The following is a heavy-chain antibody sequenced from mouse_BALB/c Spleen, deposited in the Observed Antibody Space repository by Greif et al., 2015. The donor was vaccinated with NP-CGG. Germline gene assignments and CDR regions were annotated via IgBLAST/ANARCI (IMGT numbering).Heavy chain of an antibody. Sequence: QVQLQQSGAELMKPGASVKISCKATGYTFSSYWIEWVKQRPGHGLEWIGEILPGSGSTNYNEKFKGKATFTADTSSNTAYMQLSSLTSEDSAVYYCARKWEVAYFDVWGAGTTVTVSS. CDR3: ARKWEVAYFDV. D-gene: IGHD1-1*02. CDR2: ILPGSGST. J-gene: IGHJ1*01. V-gene: IGHV1-9*01. CDR1: GYTFSSYW.